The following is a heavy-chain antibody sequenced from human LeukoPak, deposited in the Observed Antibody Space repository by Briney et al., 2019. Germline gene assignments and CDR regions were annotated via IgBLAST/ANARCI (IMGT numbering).Heavy chain of an antibody. Sequence: KSSETLSLTCTVSTCSMNTYHWSWLRQPAGQGLEWIGRIYTSGITTYNPSLKTRVTMSLTTYKNQFSLKMTSVTAAETAVYYCARESIFELVIDEWGQGTLVTVSS. CDR3: ARESIFELVIDE. CDR1: TCSMNTYH. D-gene: IGHD3/OR15-3a*01. J-gene: IGHJ4*02. V-gene: IGHV4-4*07. CDR2: IYTSGIT.